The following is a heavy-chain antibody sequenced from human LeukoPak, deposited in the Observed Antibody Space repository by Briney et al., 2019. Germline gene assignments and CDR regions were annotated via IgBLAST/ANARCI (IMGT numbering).Heavy chain of an antibody. CDR2: ISGSGGST. J-gene: IGHJ5*02. D-gene: IGHD2-15*01. Sequence: GGSLRLSCAASGFTFSSYAMSWVRQAPGKGLEWVSAISGSGGSTYYADSVKGRFAISRDNSKNTLYLQMNSLRAEDTAVYYCAKGRKGIVVVVAATLDWFDPWGQGTLVTVPS. V-gene: IGHV3-23*01. CDR3: AKGRKGIVVVVAATLDWFDP. CDR1: GFTFSSYA.